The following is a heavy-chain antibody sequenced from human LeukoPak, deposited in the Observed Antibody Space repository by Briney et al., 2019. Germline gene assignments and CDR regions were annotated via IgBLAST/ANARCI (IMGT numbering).Heavy chain of an antibody. CDR2: ITGGGDDT. CDR1: GFTFSTYA. Sequence: PGGSLRLSCRASGFTFSTYAMSWVRQAPGKGLEWFSAITGGGDDTYYADSVKGRFTISRDNSKNTLYLQMNSLRVEDTAVYYCAKGSSSSRPYYFDYWGQGALVTVSS. CDR3: AKGSSSSRPYYFDY. J-gene: IGHJ4*02. D-gene: IGHD6-6*01. V-gene: IGHV3-23*01.